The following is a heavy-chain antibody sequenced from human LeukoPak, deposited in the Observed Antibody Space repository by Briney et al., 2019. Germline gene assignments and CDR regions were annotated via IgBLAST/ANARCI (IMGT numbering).Heavy chain of an antibody. CDR3: ARDLSGSGDY. J-gene: IGHJ4*02. CDR1: GXNFNIYW. Sequence: GGSLRLSCAASGXNFNIYWMHWVRQAPGKGLVWVSRIYPDGSITNYADSVKGRFTISRDNAKNTLYLQLNSLRAEDTAVYYCARDLSGSGDYWGQGTLVTVSS. V-gene: IGHV3-74*01. D-gene: IGHD5-12*01. CDR2: IYPDGSIT.